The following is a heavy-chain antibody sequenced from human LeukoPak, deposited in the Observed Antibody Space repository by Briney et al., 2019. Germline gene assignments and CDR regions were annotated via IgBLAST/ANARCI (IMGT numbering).Heavy chain of an antibody. D-gene: IGHD3-22*01. CDR1: GGSISSSSYY. J-gene: IGHJ6*03. CDR3: TRGSIAYYYMDV. CDR2: IYYSGST. V-gene: IGHV4-39*07. Sequence: SETLSLTCTVSGGSISSSSYYWGWIRQPPGKGLEWIGSIYYSGSTNYNPSLRSRVTMSLDTSKNQFSLKLSSVTAADTAVYYCTRGSIAYYYMDVWGKGTTVTISS.